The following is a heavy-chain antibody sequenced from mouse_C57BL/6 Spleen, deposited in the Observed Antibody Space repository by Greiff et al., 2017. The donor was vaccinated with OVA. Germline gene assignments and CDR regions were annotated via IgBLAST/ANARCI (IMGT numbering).Heavy chain of an antibody. CDR3: ARTAQATHLDY. CDR1: GYTFTSYW. J-gene: IGHJ2*01. D-gene: IGHD3-2*02. Sequence: VQLQESGAELVKPGASVKMSCKASGYTFTSYWITWVKQRPGQGLEWIGDIYPGSGSTNYNEKFKSKATLTVDTSSSTAYMQLSSLTSEDSAVYYCARTAQATHLDYWGQGTTLTVSS. CDR2: IYPGSGST. V-gene: IGHV1-55*01.